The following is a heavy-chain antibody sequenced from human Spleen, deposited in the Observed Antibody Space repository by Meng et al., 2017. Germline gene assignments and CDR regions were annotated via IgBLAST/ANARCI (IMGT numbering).Heavy chain of an antibody. V-gene: IGHV1-46*01. Sequence: QVQLVQSGAEVKEPGASVRVSCKASGYTFSNFFTHWVRQAPGQGLEWMGAVYPGGGGTNYAQKFQGRVTMTRDTSTSTVYMEMSSLRSDDTAVYYCAREGLDPWGQGTLVTVSS. CDR1: GYTFSNFF. J-gene: IGHJ5*02. CDR2: VYPGGGGT. CDR3: AREGLDP.